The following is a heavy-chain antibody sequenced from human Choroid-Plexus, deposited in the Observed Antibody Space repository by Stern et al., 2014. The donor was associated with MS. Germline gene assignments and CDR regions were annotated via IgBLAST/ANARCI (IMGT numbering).Heavy chain of an antibody. V-gene: IGHV3-30*18. CDR1: GFTFGSCA. J-gene: IGHJ5*02. Sequence: VQLVQSGGGVVQPGAPLRLSCVASGFTFGSCAMHWVRQAPGKGLEWMAGVSHDGSNKYYANSVKGRSTISRDNSQNTLYMQMSSLRPEDTAVYYCAKDRQYLTYFFDHWGQGSLVTVSS. D-gene: IGHD2/OR15-2a*01. CDR2: VSHDGSNK. CDR3: AKDRQYLTYFFDH.